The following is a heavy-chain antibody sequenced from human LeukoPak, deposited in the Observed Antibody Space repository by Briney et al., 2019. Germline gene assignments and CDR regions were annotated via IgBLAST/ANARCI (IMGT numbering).Heavy chain of an antibody. D-gene: IGHD6-25*01. CDR3: AREGGFYRPLDY. Sequence: SSESLSLTCTVSGGSISSSSYYWGWIRQPPGRGLEWIGSIYYSGSTYYNPSLKSRVTISVDTPKNQLSLKVSSVTAADTAVYYCAREGGFYRPLDYSGQGTLVTVSS. V-gene: IGHV4-39*02. CDR2: IYYSGST. CDR1: GGSISSSSYY. J-gene: IGHJ4*02.